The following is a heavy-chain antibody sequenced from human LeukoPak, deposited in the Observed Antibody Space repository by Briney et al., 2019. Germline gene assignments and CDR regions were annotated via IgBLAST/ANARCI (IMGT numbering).Heavy chain of an antibody. CDR2: IKSKSDGGTT. CDR3: VTGIAVAAY. CDR1: GFTFSNAW. V-gene: IGHV3-15*01. J-gene: IGHJ4*02. D-gene: IGHD6-19*01. Sequence: GSLRLSCAASGFTFSNAWMSWVRQAPGKGLEWVGRIKSKSDGGTTYYTTPVKGRFTISRGDSRNTLFLQMNSLKTEDTAVYYCVTGIAVAAYWGQGTLVTVSS.